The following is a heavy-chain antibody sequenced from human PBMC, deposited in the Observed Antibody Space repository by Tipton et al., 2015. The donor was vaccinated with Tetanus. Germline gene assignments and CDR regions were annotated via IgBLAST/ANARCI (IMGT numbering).Heavy chain of an antibody. CDR1: GLSFNNAW. CDR3: ATEGRIPV. D-gene: IGHD2-21*01. Sequence: VASGLSFNNAWLNWVRQAPGKGLDWVGRIKRKTDGETTDYAAHVKGRFSISRDDSRDTLYLQMNSLKTEDTAVYYCATEGRIPVWGQGAMVTVSS. J-gene: IGHJ3*01. V-gene: IGHV3-15*01. CDR2: IKRKTDGETT.